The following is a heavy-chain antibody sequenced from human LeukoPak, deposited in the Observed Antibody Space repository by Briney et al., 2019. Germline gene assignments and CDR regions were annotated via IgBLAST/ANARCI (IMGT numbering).Heavy chain of an antibody. CDR3: AKASRYSGSYGSFDY. Sequence: PGGSLRLSCAASGFTFSSYAMSWVRQAPGKGLEWVSAISGSGGSTYYADSVKGRFTISRDNSKNTLYLQMNSLRAEDTAVYYCAKASRYSGSYGSFDYWGQGTLVTVSS. D-gene: IGHD1-26*01. V-gene: IGHV3-23*01. CDR1: GFTFSSYA. CDR2: ISGSGGST. J-gene: IGHJ4*02.